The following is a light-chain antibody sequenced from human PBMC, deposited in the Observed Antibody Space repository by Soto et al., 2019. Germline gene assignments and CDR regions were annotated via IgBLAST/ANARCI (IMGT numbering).Light chain of an antibody. J-gene: IGLJ1*01. CDR3: SSYTSSSTNV. V-gene: IGLV2-14*01. CDR1: SSDVGGYNY. Sequence: QSALTQPASLSGSPGQSITNSCTGTSSDVGGYNYVSWYQQHPGKAPKLMIYDVSNRPSGVSNRFSGSKSGHTASLTISGLQAEDEADYYCSSYTSSSTNVFGTGTKLTVL. CDR2: DVS.